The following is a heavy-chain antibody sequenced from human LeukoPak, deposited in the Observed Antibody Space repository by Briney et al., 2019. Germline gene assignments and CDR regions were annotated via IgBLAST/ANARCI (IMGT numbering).Heavy chain of an antibody. CDR1: GFSFGSYG. V-gene: IGHV3-15*01. J-gene: IGHJ6*02. D-gene: IGHD3-22*01. CDR2: IKSKTDGGTT. Sequence: GGSLRLSCAASGFSFGSYGIHWVRQAPGKGLEWVGRIKSKTDGGTTDYAAPVKGRFTISRDDSKNTLYLQMNSLKTEDTAVYYCTTSEMGHSSGYYYPLYYYYGMDVWGQGTTVTVSS. CDR3: TTSEMGHSSGYYYPLYYYYGMDV.